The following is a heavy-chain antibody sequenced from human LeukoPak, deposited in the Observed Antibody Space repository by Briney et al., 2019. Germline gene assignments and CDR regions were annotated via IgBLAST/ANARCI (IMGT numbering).Heavy chain of an antibody. V-gene: IGHV4-39*01. CDR2: IYYSGST. D-gene: IGHD6-19*01. J-gene: IGHJ4*02. Sequence: SETLSLTCTVSGGSISSYYWGWIRQPPGKGLEWIGSIYYSGSTYYNPSLKSRVTISVDTSKNQFSLKLSSVTAADTAVYYCARLGYSSGWYGSDYWGQGTLVTVSS. CDR1: GGSISSYY. CDR3: ARLGYSSGWYGSDY.